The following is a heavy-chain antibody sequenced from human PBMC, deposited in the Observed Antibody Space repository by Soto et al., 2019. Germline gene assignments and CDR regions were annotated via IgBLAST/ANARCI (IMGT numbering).Heavy chain of an antibody. J-gene: IGHJ4*02. CDR2: ISAYNGNT. V-gene: IGHV1-18*04. CDR3: ARDRREFGSSFPDY. Sequence: QVQLVKSGAEVKKPGASVKVSCKASGYTFTSYGISWVRQAPGQGLEWMGWISAYNGNTNYAQSHQGRDTMTTDTSTSTGCMELRSLRSDDPAVYYCARDRREFGSSFPDYWGQATLVTVSS. D-gene: IGHD1-26*01. CDR1: GYTFTSYG.